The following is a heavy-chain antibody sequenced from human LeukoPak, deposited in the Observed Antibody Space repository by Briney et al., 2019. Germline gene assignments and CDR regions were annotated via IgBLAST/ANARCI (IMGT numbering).Heavy chain of an antibody. CDR2: ISWNSGSI. CDR1: GFTFYDYA. V-gene: IGHV3-9*01. J-gene: IGHJ3*02. D-gene: IGHD6-19*01. Sequence: PGRSLRLSCAASGFTFYDYAMHWIRQAPGKGLEWVSGISWNSGSIGYADSVKGRFTISRDNAKNSLYLQMNSLRAEDTALYYCAKARPTDIAVADVAFDIWGQGTMVTVSS. CDR3: AKARPTDIAVADVAFDI.